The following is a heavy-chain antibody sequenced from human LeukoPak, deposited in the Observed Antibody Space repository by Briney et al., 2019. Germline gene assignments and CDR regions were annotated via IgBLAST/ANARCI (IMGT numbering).Heavy chain of an antibody. CDR1: GFTFSSYA. Sequence: GGSLRLSCAASGFTFSSYAMSWVRQAPGKGLEWVSAISGSGGSTYYADSVKGRFTISRDNSKNTLYLQMNSLRAEDTAVYYCAKHNYYDSSGYVAYWGQGTLVTVSS. V-gene: IGHV3-23*01. D-gene: IGHD3-22*01. CDR3: AKHNYYDSSGYVAY. J-gene: IGHJ4*02. CDR2: ISGSGGST.